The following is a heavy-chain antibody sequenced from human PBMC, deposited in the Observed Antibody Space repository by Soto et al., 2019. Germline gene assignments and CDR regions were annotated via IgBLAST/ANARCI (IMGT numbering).Heavy chain of an antibody. J-gene: IGHJ4*02. CDR2: ISSSSSTI. D-gene: IGHD2-15*01. CDR1: GFTFSSYS. CDR3: ARDQCGYGGKSPFDY. Sequence: EVQLVESGGGLVQPGGSLRLSCAASGFTFSSYSMNWVRQAPGKGLEWVSYISSSSSTIYYADSVKCRFTISRDNAKNSLYLQMNSLRDEDTAVYYCARDQCGYGGKSPFDYWGQGTLVTVSS. V-gene: IGHV3-48*02.